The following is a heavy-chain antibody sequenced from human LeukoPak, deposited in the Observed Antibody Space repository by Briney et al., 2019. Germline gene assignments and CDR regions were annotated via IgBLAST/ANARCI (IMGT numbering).Heavy chain of an antibody. CDR3: ARDRPGRYCSSSRCYFASPFDP. CDR1: RGTFSSYA. CDR2: IIPIFGTA. Sequence: SLKVSCKASRGTFSSYAISWVRQAPGQGLERMGGIIPIFGTANYAQKFQGRVTITADESTSTAYMELSSLRSEDTAVYYCARDRPGRYCSSSRCYFASPFDPWGQGTLVIVSS. V-gene: IGHV1-69*13. D-gene: IGHD2-2*01. J-gene: IGHJ5*02.